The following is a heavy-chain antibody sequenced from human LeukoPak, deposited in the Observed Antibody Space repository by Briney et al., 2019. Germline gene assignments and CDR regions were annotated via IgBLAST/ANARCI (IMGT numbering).Heavy chain of an antibody. CDR1: GFTFSSYS. J-gene: IGHJ5*02. CDR2: ISSSSSTI. V-gene: IGHV3-48*01. Sequence: HPGGSLRLSCAASGFTFSSYSMNWVRQAPGKGLEWVSYISSSSSTIYYADSVKGRFTISRDNAKNSLYLQMNSLGAEDTAVYYCARDGPGIAAAGSWFDPWGQGTLVTVSS. D-gene: IGHD6-13*01. CDR3: ARDGPGIAAAGSWFDP.